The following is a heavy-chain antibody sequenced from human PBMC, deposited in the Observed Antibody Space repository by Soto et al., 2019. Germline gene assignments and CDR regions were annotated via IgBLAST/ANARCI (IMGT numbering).Heavy chain of an antibody. J-gene: IGHJ6*02. V-gene: IGHV3-33*01. CDR2: IWYVGSNK. CDR1: GFTFSSYG. CDR3: ARDDSSSWYLYYYGMDV. Sequence: QVQLVESGGGVVQPGRSLRLSCAASGFTFSSYGMHWVRQAPGKGLEWGAVIWYVGSNKYYADSVKGRFTISRDNSKNTLYLQMNSLRAEDTAVYYCARDDSSSWYLYYYGMDVWGQGTTVTVSS. D-gene: IGHD6-13*01.